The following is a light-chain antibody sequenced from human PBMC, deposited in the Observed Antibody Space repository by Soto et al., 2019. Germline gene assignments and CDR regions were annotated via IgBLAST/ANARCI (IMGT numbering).Light chain of an antibody. CDR1: QDISNY. CDR2: AAS. Sequence: DIQMTQSPPSLSASEGDRVTITCRASQDISNYLAWYQQRPGKVPRLLIYAASTLQSGVPSRFSGSGSGTDFTLTISSLLPEDRATYYCQNLDSAAFTFGPGTKVDIK. V-gene: IGKV1-27*01. CDR3: QNLDSAAFT. J-gene: IGKJ3*01.